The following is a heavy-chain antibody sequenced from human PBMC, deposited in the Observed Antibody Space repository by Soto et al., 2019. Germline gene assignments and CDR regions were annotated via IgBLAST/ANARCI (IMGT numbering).Heavy chain of an antibody. D-gene: IGHD3-10*01. CDR1: GGSISSYY. V-gene: IGHV4-59*01. Sequence: LSETLSLTCTVSGGSISSYYWSWIRQPPGKGLEWIGYIYYSGSTNYNPSLKSRVTISVDTSRNQFSLKLSSVTAADTAVYYCARRYGSAFDFWGQGTMVTVSS. CDR3: ARRYGSAFDF. J-gene: IGHJ3*01. CDR2: IYYSGST.